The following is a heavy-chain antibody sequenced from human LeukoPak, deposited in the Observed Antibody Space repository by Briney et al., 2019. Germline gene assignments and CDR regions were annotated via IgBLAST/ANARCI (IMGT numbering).Heavy chain of an antibody. CDR1: GFTFSSYS. Sequence: PGGSLRLSCAASGFTFSSYSMNWVRQAPGKGLERVSSISSSSSYIYYADSVKARFTISRDNAKNSLYLQMNSLRAEDTAVYYCARVLRYFDWLRTQTDYWGQGTLVTVSS. V-gene: IGHV3-21*01. J-gene: IGHJ4*02. CDR2: ISSSSSYI. CDR3: ARVLRYFDWLRTQTDY. D-gene: IGHD3-9*01.